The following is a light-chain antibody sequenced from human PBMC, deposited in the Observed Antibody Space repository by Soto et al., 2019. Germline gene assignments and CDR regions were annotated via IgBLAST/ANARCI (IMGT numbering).Light chain of an antibody. J-gene: IGLJ1*01. CDR2: DNN. Sequence: QSVLAQPPSVSAAPGQKVTISCSGSSSNIGNNYVSWYQQLPGTAPKLLIYDNNKRPSGIPDRFSGSKSGTSATLGITGLQAGDEAHYYCGTLDSSLSAGVFGTGTKGTVL. V-gene: IGLV1-51*01. CDR3: GTLDSSLSAGV. CDR1: SSNIGNNY.